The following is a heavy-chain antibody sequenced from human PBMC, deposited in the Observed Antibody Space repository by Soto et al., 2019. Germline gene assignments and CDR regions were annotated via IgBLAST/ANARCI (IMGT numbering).Heavy chain of an antibody. CDR1: GGSISSYY. CDR3: ARGNLPYYYYGMDV. J-gene: IGHJ6*02. CDR2: IYYSGST. V-gene: IGHV4-59*01. Sequence: NPSETLSLTCTVSGGSISSYYWSWIRQPPGKGLEWIGYIYYSGSTNYNPSRKSRVTISVDTSKNQFSLKLSSVTAADTAVYYCARGNLPYYYYGMDVWGQGTTVTVSS.